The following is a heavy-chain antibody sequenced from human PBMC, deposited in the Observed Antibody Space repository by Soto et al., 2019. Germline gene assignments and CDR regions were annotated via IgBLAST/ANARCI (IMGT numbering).Heavy chain of an antibody. Sequence: EVQLLESGGGLVQPGGSLRLSCAASGFTFSSYAMSWVRQAPGKGLEWVSAISGSGGSTYYADSVKGRFTISRDNSKNTLYMQMNSLRAEDTAEYYCAKDLFRLLPNLYWGQGTLVTVSS. CDR3: AKDLFRLLPNLY. D-gene: IGHD2-15*01. J-gene: IGHJ4*02. CDR2: ISGSGGST. V-gene: IGHV3-23*01. CDR1: GFTFSSYA.